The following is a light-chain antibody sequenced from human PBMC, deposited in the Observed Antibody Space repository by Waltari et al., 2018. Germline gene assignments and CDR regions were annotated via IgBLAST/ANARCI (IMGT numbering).Light chain of an antibody. J-gene: IGLJ2*01. CDR3: SSYTSSGVV. V-gene: IGLV2-14*01. CDR1: GSDVGGYDY. Sequence: QSALTQPASVSGSPGQAIIISCTGTGSDVGGYDYVSWYQQYPGKAPRLIIYDVYNRPSVVSNRFSGSKTDNTASLTSSGLQAEDESVYYCSSYTSSGVVFGGGTKLTVL. CDR2: DVY.